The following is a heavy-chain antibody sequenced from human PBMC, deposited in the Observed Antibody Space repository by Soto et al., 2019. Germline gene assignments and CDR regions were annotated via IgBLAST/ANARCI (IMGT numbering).Heavy chain of an antibody. CDR2: ISYDGSNK. CDR3: ATVGGYGQDFDAFDM. Sequence: QVQLVESGGGVVQPGRSLRLSCVASGFSFSNYAMHWVRQAPGKGLEWVAVISYDGSNKYYADSVKGRITISRDNSKNTLYLQMNNLRTEDTAVYYCATVGGYGQDFDAFDMWGQGTMVTVSS. J-gene: IGHJ3*02. V-gene: IGHV3-30-3*01. D-gene: IGHD3-16*01. CDR1: GFSFSNYA.